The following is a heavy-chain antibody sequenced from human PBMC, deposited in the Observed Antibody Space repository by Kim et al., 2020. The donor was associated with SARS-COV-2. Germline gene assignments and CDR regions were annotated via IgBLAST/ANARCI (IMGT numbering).Heavy chain of an antibody. V-gene: IGHV3-30*18. D-gene: IGHD3-16*01. CDR1: GFIFSNFS. CDR3: VKDGPASVFTF. Sequence: GGSLRLSCVASGFIFSNFSMHWVRQAPGKGPEWVALITYYRSKMYYADSLKGRFTISRDSSKNTLFLQMNSLRAEDTAVYYCVKDGPASVFTFWG. CDR2: ITYYRSKM. J-gene: IGHJ2*01.